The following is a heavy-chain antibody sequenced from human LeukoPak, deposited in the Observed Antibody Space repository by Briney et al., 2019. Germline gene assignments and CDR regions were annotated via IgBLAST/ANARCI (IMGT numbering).Heavy chain of an antibody. CDR2: IWYDGSNK. V-gene: IGHV3-33*01. J-gene: IGHJ6*03. CDR1: GFTFSSYG. CDR3: AREFLAGKGYYYYYYMDV. D-gene: IGHD6-19*01. Sequence: PGGSLRLFCAASGFTFSSYGMHWVRQAPGKGLEWVAVIWYDGSNKYYADSVKGRFTISRDNSKNTLYLQMNSLRAEDTAVYYCAREFLAGKGYYYYYYMDVWGKGTTVTVSS.